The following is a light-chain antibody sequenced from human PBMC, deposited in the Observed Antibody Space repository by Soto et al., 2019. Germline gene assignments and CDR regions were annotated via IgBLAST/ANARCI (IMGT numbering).Light chain of an antibody. CDR3: QQYHSYSVT. J-gene: IGKJ5*01. Sequence: DIQMTQSPSSVSASVGDRVTITCRASQGISSWLAWYQQKPGKAPQLLIYDASSLETGVPSRFSGSGSGTEFSLTISSLQPDDFATYYCQQYHSYSVTFGQGTRLEIK. CDR1: QGISSW. CDR2: DAS. V-gene: IGKV1-5*01.